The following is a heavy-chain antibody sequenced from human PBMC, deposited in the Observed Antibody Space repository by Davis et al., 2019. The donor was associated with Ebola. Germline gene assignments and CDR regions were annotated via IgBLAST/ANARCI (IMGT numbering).Heavy chain of an antibody. Sequence: SETLSLTCAVSGDSISSSNWWSWVRQPPGKGLEWIGEISQSGSTNYNPSLKSRVTISVDKSKNQFSLKLSSVTAADTAVYYCARGLRWERYGDYYRYWGQGTLVTVSS. CDR3: ARGLRWERYGDYYRY. J-gene: IGHJ4*02. CDR2: ISQSGST. D-gene: IGHD4-17*01. V-gene: IGHV4-4*02. CDR1: GDSISSSNW.